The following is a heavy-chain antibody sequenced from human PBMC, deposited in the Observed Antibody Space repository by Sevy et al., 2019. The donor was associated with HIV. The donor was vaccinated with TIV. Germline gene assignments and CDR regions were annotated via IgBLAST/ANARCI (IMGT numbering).Heavy chain of an antibody. CDR3: ARDVAFTTEYSYGMDV. V-gene: IGHV3-30-3*01. CDR1: GFMFSSYS. J-gene: IGHJ6*02. CDR2: ISYAGYNK. D-gene: IGHD4-17*01. Sequence: GGSLRLSCAASGFMFSSYSVHWVRQAPGKGLEWVAVISYAGYNKYYADSVKGRFTISRDNSKNTLYLQMNSLRAEDTAVYYCARDVAFTTEYSYGMDVWGQGTTVTVSS.